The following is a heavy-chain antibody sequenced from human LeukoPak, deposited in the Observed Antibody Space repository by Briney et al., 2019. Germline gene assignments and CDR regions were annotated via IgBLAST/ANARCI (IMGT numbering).Heavy chain of an antibody. CDR2: ISAYNGNK. V-gene: IGHV1-18*01. D-gene: IGHD2-2*03. CDR3: ASLGYCSSTSCPNWFDP. CDR1: GYTFTSYG. Sequence: ASVKVSCKASGYTFTSYGISWVRQAPGQGLEWMGWISAYNGNKNYAQKLQGRVTMTTDTSTSTAYMELSSLRSEDTAVYYCASLGYCSSTSCPNWFDPWGQGTLVTVSS. J-gene: IGHJ5*02.